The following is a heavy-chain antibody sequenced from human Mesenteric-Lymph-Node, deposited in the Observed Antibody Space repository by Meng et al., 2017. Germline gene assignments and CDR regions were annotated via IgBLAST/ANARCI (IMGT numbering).Heavy chain of an antibody. CDR2: INPYTGGR. CDR3: ARSAVSEYYFDY. CDR1: GYTFTGYY. Sequence: ASVKVSCKASGYTFTGYYMHWVRQAPGQGLEWMGRINPYTGGRSFAQKFQGRVTMTRDTSISSVYMELSRLRSDDTAVYFCARSAVSEYYFDYWGQGTLVNVSS. D-gene: IGHD2/OR15-2a*01. J-gene: IGHJ4*02. V-gene: IGHV1-2*06.